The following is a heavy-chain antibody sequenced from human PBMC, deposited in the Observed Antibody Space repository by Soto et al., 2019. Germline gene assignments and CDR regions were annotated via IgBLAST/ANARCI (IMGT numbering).Heavy chain of an antibody. Sequence: QVQLVQSGTEVKKPGASVTVSCKSSGYTFTDFYLHWLRQAPGQGLEWVGWINPKTGDTKSSQKFQGRVTMSRETYVSTAYIDLTSLTSDDTAMYYCATGTNGTTGWYHPWGQGTRVTVSS. CDR2: INPKTGDT. D-gene: IGHD1-1*01. CDR1: GYTFTDFY. V-gene: IGHV1-2*02. CDR3: ATGTNGTTGWYHP. J-gene: IGHJ5*02.